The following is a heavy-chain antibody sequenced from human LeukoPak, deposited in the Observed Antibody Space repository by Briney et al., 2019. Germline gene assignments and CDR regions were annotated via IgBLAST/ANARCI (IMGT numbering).Heavy chain of an antibody. Sequence: SETLSLTCTVSGGSINHYYWSCIRRPPRKGREGSGYIYYNGSYNLNPSLRSRVTISVDTSKNQISLKLSSVTPADTAMYYCARKDNSGKGPYYYDYWGQGTLVTVSS. CDR2: IYYNGSY. V-gene: IGHV4-59*01. CDR3: ARKDNSGKGPYYYDY. D-gene: IGHD3-22*01. J-gene: IGHJ4*02. CDR1: GGSINHYY.